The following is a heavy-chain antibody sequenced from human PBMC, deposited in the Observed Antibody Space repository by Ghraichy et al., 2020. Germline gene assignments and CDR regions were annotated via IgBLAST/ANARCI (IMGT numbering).Heavy chain of an antibody. D-gene: IGHD6-13*01. V-gene: IGHV4-34*01. CDR3: ARGWYGRYFQH. CDR2: INHSGST. Sequence: SETLSLTCAVYGGSFSGYYWSWIRQPPGKGLEWIGEINHSGSTNYNPSLKSRVTISVHTSKNQFSLKLSSVTAADTAVYYCARGWYGRYFQHWGQGTLVTVSS. J-gene: IGHJ1*01. CDR1: GGSFSGYY.